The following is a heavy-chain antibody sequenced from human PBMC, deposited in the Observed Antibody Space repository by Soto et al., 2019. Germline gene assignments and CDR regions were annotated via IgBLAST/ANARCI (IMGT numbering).Heavy chain of an antibody. Sequence: PSQTLPLTCTVSGGSISSSSYYWGWLRQPPGKGLEWIGYIYYSGSTNYNPSLKSRVTISVDTSKNQFSLKLSSVTAADTAVYYCARSGHSSSWSLLDYYYGMDVWGQGTTVTVSS. J-gene: IGHJ6*02. CDR1: GGSISSSSYY. CDR3: ARSGHSSSWSLLDYYYGMDV. V-gene: IGHV4-61*05. D-gene: IGHD6-13*01. CDR2: IYYSGST.